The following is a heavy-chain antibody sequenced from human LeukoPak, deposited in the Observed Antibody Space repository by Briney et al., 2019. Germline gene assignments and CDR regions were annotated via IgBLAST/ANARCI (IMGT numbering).Heavy chain of an antibody. J-gene: IGHJ4*02. CDR1: GGSFSGYY. Sequence: SETLSLTCAVYGGSFSGYYWSWIRQPPGKGLEWIGEINHSGSTNYSPSLKSRVTISVDTSKNQFSLKLSSVTAADTAVYYCARGTIAVAAGTLGFDYWGQGTLVTVSS. CDR2: INHSGST. CDR3: ARGTIAVAAGTLGFDY. V-gene: IGHV4-34*01. D-gene: IGHD6-19*01.